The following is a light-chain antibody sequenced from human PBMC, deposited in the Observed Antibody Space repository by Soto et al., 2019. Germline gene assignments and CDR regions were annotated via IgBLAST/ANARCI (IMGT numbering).Light chain of an antibody. CDR3: VLYMGSGIWV. CDR2: STN. J-gene: IGLJ3*02. CDR1: SGSVSTNYY. Sequence: QTVVTQEPSFSVCPGGTVTLTCGLSSGSVSTNYYPSWYQQTPGQAPRTLIYSTNTRSSGVPDRFSGSILGNKAALTITGAQANDESDYYCVLYMGSGIWVFGGGTQLTVL. V-gene: IGLV8-61*01.